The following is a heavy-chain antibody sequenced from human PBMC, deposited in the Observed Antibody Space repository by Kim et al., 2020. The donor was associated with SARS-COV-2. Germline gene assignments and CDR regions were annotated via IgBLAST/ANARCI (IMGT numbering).Heavy chain of an antibody. J-gene: IGHJ6*02. CDR3: ASGGGYDSGGDYYYYDDMDV. Sequence: SVKVSCKASGGTFSSYAISWVRQAPGQGLEWMGGIIPIFGTANYAQKFQGRVTITADESTSTAYMELSSLRSEDTAVYYCASGGGYDSGGDYYYYDDMDVWGQGTRVTVPS. CDR2: IIPIFGTA. CDR1: GGTFSSYA. D-gene: IGHD5-12*01. V-gene: IGHV1-69*13.